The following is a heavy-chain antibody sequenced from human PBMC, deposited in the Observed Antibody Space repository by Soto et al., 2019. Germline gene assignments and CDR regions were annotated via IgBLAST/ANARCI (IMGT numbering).Heavy chain of an antibody. CDR1: GVSLKTYY. D-gene: IGHD1-20*01. CDR3: ARVAGISYYNHMDV. V-gene: IGHV4-59*01. Sequence: QVHLQESGPGLVRPSETLSLTCTVSGVSLKTYYWSWIRLPPGGGLEWIGYIFSSGSPNYNPSLRSRVTMSVETSNNQFSLKMSSVTAADTAVYYCARVAGISYYNHMDVWGKGTTVTASS. CDR2: IFSSGSP. J-gene: IGHJ6*03.